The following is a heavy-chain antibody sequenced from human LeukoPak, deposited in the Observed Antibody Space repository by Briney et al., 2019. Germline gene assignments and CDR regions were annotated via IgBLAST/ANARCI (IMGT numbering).Heavy chain of an antibody. J-gene: IGHJ3*01. V-gene: IGHV3-13*01. CDR1: GFTFSNYD. D-gene: IGHD5-24*01. CDR3: TRGGLEAPCDV. CDR2: IGTGGHT. Sequence: GGSLRLSCSASGFTFSNYDMHWVRQEKGKGLEWVSSIGTGGHTYYAPSVKGRFTLSRENAKNSLYLQMNSLRAGDTAIYYCTRGGLEAPCDVWGQGTMVAVSS.